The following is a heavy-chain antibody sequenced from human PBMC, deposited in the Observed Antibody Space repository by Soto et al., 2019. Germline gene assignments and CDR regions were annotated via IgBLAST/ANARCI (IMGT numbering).Heavy chain of an antibody. J-gene: IGHJ4*02. D-gene: IGHD3-22*01. CDR1: GGSISSYY. CDR2: IYYTGST. CDR3: ARLTSGYYANFDY. V-gene: IGHV4-59*08. Sequence: PSETLPLTCTVSGGSISSYYWTWVRQPPGKGLEWIGYIYYTGSTNYNPSLKSRVTISLDTSKNQFSLKLSSVTAADTAVYYCARLTSGYYANFDYWGQGTLVTVSS.